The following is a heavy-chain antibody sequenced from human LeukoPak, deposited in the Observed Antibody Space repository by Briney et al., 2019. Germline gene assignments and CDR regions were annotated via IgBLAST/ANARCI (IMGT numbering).Heavy chain of an antibody. D-gene: IGHD1-20*01. CDR3: ARGPANWIIMYYFDY. Sequence: GASVKVSCKASGYTFTGYYMHWVRQAPGQGLEWMGWINPNSGGTNYAQKFQGRVTMTRDTSISTAYMELSRLRSDDTAVYYCARGPANWIIMYYFDYWGQGTLVTVSS. V-gene: IGHV1-2*02. CDR2: INPNSGGT. CDR1: GYTFTGYY. J-gene: IGHJ4*02.